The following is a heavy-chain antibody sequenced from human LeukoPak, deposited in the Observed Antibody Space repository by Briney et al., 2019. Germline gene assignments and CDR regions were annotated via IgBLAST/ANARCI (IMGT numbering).Heavy chain of an antibody. J-gene: IGHJ4*02. CDR3: ARVERQWATFKYYFES. Sequence: SDTLPLPRAVYGGSFRRYYWSWIRQPPAKGVDWIEEIDHSGSNNFNPSLKSRVTISVNTSKIQFSVQLRSVTAADTAVYYCARVERQWATFKYYFESWGQGTMVTVSS. D-gene: IGHD1-26*01. CDR2: IDHSGSN. V-gene: IGHV4-34*01. CDR1: GGSFRRYY.